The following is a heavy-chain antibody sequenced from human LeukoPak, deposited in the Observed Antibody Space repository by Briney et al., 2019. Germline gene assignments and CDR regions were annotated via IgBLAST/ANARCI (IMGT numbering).Heavy chain of an antibody. CDR1: GYSFASYW. V-gene: IGHV5-51*01. J-gene: IGHJ4*02. D-gene: IGHD6-19*01. CDR3: ATSRRSGWYFDY. CDR2: IYPGDSDI. Sequence: GESLKISCKGSGYSFASYWIGWVRQMPGKGLEWMGIIYPGDSDIAYSPSFQGQVTISADKSISTAYLQWSSLKVSDTAIYYCATSRRSGWYFDYWGQGTLVTVSS.